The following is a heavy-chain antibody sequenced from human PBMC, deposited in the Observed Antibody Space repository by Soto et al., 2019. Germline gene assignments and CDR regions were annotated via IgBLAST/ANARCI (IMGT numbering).Heavy chain of an antibody. V-gene: IGHV1-46*03. CDR3: SRDSNNWNYAKWFDP. CDR1: GYIFTSYY. J-gene: IGHJ5*02. D-gene: IGHD1-7*01. Sequence: ASVKVSCKASGYIFTSYYIHWVRQAPGQGLEWMGWINPFDGSRMFAQSFQGRVTMTRDTSTSTVYMEVSSLRSEDTAVYYCSRDSNNWNYAKWFDPWGQGNLVTVSS. CDR2: INPFDGSR.